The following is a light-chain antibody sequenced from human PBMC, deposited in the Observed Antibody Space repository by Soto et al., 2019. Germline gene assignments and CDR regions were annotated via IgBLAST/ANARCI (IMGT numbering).Light chain of an antibody. CDR2: EVS. Sequence: QSALTQPPSASGSVGQSVTISCTGTSSDVDAYNYVSWYQQHPGKAPKLMIYEVSKRPSGVPDRFSGSKSGYTASLTVSGLQAEDEADYYCSSHAGNNNYVFGTGTKLTVL. J-gene: IGLJ1*01. CDR1: SSDVDAYNY. V-gene: IGLV2-8*01. CDR3: SSHAGNNNYV.